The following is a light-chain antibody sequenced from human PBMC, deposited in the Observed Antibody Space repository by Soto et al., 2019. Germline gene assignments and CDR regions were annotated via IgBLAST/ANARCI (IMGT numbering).Light chain of an antibody. CDR3: QQSYSTPYT. V-gene: IGKV1-39*01. Sequence: DIQMTQSPYSLSASVGDRFTITCLASQTISSYLNWYQQKPGKAPELLIYVESNLQRGVPSRFSGRGSGTDFTLTISSLQPEDFATYYCQQSYSTPYTLGQGSKVDI. CDR1: QTISSY. CDR2: VES. J-gene: IGKJ2*01.